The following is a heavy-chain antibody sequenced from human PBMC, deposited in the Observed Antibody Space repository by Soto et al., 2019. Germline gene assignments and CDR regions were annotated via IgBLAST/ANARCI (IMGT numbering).Heavy chain of an antibody. V-gene: IGHV4-59*08. Sequence: QVQLQESGPGLVRPSETLSLTCTVSGGSISNSYWSWIRQSPGKGLEWIGYIYSSGSTNYNPALKSRVTIAVDTSKNQFPLTLSSLIAADTAVYYCARHSPPFFYGSGPWDVWGQGTTVTVSS. CDR1: GGSISNSY. CDR2: IYSSGST. D-gene: IGHD3-10*01. J-gene: IGHJ6*02. CDR3: ARHSPPFFYGSGPWDV.